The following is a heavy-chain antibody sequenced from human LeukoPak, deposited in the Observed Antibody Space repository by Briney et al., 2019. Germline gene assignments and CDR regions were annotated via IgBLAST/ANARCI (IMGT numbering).Heavy chain of an antibody. CDR1: GGSISSYY. CDR3: ASEGIRDYYYYSMGV. Sequence: SETLSLTCTVSGGSISSYYWSWIRQPPGKGLEWVGYIYYSGSTNYNPSLKSRVTISVDTSKNQFSLKLSSVTAEDTAVYYCASEGIRDYYYYSMGVWGKGTTVTISS. J-gene: IGHJ6*03. D-gene: IGHD1-14*01. V-gene: IGHV4-59*12. CDR2: IYYSGST.